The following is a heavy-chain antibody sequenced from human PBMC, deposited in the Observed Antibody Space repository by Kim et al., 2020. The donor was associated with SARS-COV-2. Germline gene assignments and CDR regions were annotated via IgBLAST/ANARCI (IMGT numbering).Heavy chain of an antibody. CDR3: ARCYGSQWFGEQYYYYYGMDV. J-gene: IGHJ6*04. CDR1: EFTFRNYA. D-gene: IGHD3-10*01. CDR2: ISGYGVRT. Sequence: GGSLRLSCTASEFTFRNYAMTWVRQAPGKGLEWVSTISGYGVRTFDADSVRGRFTISRDNSKNTLYLEMHSLRAEDTAVYYCARCYGSQWFGEQYYYYYGMDVWGKGTTVTVSS. V-gene: IGHV3-23*01.